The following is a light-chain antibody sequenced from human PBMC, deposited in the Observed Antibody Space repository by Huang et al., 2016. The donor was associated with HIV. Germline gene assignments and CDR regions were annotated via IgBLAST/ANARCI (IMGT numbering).Light chain of an antibody. CDR2: DAS. Sequence: DIQLTQSPSSLSASVGDRVTITSQASQDITNYVNWYQQKTGQAPKLLIYDASNLETGVPSRFSGSGSVTDFTFTISSLQPEDMATYYCQQYDNLPLTFGGGTKVEIK. V-gene: IGKV1-33*01. J-gene: IGKJ4*01. CDR1: QDITNY. CDR3: QQYDNLPLT.